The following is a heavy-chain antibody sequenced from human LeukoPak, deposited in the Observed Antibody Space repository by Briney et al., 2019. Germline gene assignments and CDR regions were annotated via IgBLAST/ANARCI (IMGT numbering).Heavy chain of an antibody. V-gene: IGHV3-21*01. Sequence: GGSLRLSCAASGFTFSRYAMNWVRQAPGKGLEWVSSISSSSSYIYYADSVKGRFTISRDNAKNSLYLQMNSLRAEDTAVYYCARVGIVVVINAFDIWGQGTMVTVSS. CDR3: ARVGIVVVINAFDI. J-gene: IGHJ3*02. CDR1: GFTFSRYA. CDR2: ISSSSSYI. D-gene: IGHD3-22*01.